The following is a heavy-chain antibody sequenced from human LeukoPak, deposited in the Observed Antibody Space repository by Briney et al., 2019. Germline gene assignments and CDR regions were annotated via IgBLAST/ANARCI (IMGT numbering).Heavy chain of an antibody. CDR2: ISYDGSNK. Sequence: GGSLRLSCAASGFTFSSYGMHWVRQAPGKGLEWVAVISYDGSNKYYADSVKGRFTISRDNSKNTLYLQMNSLRAEDTAVYYCAKAEGRYPQYSDYWGQGTLVTVSS. CDR3: AKAEGRYPQYSDY. CDR1: GFTFSSYG. V-gene: IGHV3-30*18. J-gene: IGHJ4*02. D-gene: IGHD3-16*02.